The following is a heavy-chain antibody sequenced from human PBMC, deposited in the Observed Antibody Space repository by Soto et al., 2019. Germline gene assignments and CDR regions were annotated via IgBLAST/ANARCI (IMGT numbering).Heavy chain of an antibody. J-gene: IGHJ4*02. V-gene: IGHV3-7*01. CDR3: ARGSEDFTSNLDY. Sequence: VWSLRLSFEASGFTLGSYWMSWVRQAPGKGLEWLATIKMDASEKKYVESMKGRFTISRDNAKNSLYLEMNSLRDEDTAVYYCARGSEDFTSNLDYWRQGTLVTVSS. CDR2: IKMDASEK. CDR1: GFTLGSYW.